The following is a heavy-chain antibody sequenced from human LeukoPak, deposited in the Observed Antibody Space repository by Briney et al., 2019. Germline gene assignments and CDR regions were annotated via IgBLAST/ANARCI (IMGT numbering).Heavy chain of an antibody. J-gene: IGHJ4*02. V-gene: IGHV4-34*01. CDR1: GGSFSGYY. Sequence: SETLSLTCAVYGGSFSGYYWSWIRQPPGKGLEWIGEINHSGSTNYNPSLKSRVTISVDTSKNQFSLKLSSVTAADTAVYYCARDQLGYSSSSRNFDYWGQGTLVTVSS. D-gene: IGHD6-6*01. CDR3: ARDQLGYSSSSRNFDY. CDR2: INHSGST.